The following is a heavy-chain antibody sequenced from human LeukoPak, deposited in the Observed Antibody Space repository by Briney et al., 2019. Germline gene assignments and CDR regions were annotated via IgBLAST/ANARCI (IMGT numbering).Heavy chain of an antibody. J-gene: IGHJ4*02. CDR1: GFTFSSYA. D-gene: IGHD3-10*01. Sequence: QTGGSLRLSCAASGFTFSSYAMHWVRQAPGKGLEWVAVISYDGSNKYYADSVKGRFTISRDNSKSTLYLQMNSLRAEDTAVYYCARDRGFGELFLGLFDYWGQGTLVTVSS. CDR2: ISYDGSNK. CDR3: ARDRGFGELFLGLFDY. V-gene: IGHV3-30-3*01.